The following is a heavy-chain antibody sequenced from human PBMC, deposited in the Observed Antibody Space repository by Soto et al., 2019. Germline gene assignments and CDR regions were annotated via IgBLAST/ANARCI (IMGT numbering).Heavy chain of an antibody. D-gene: IGHD1-1*01. CDR1: GFTFSSYG. V-gene: IGHV3-33*01. CDR2: IWYDGSNK. J-gene: IGHJ4*02. Sequence: QVQLVESGGGVVQPGRSLRLSCAASGFTFSSYGMHWVRQAPGKGLEWVAVIWYDGSNKYYADSVKGRFTISRDNSKNTLDLQRNSLRAEDTAVYYCARDGAELERRPGYYFDYWGQGTLVTVSS. CDR3: ARDGAELERRPGYYFDY.